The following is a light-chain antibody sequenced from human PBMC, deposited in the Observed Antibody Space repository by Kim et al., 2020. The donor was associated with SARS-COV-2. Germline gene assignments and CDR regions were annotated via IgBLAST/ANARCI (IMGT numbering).Light chain of an antibody. CDR3: QVWDRSSGLLV. Sequence: SYELTQPPSVSVSPGKTASITCWGNNIGSKSVHWYQQKPGQAPVLVIYYDSDRPSGIPERFSGSNSGNTATLTISRVEAGDEADYYCQVWDRSSGLLVFGGGTQLTVL. V-gene: IGLV3-21*04. J-gene: IGLJ2*01. CDR1: NIGSKS. CDR2: YDS.